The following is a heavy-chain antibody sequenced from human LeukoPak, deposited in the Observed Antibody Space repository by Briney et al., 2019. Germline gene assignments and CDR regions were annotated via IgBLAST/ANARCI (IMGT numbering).Heavy chain of an antibody. J-gene: IGHJ4*02. CDR2: IYYSGST. CDR3: ARVGGSYPYYFDY. D-gene: IGHD1-26*01. CDR1: GGSISSYY. Sequence: PSETLSLTCTVSGGSISSYYWSWIRQPPGKGLEWIGYIYYSGSTNYNPSLKSRVTISVDTSKNQFSLKLSSVTAADTAVYYCARVGGSYPYYFDYWGQGTLVTVSS. V-gene: IGHV4-59*01.